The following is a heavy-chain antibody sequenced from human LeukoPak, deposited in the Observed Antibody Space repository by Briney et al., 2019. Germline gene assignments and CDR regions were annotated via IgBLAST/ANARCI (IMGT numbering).Heavy chain of an antibody. Sequence: GGSLRLSCTASGFTFGDYAMSWVRQAPGKGLEWVSGISGSGGNTSYADSVKGRFTISRDNSKNTLYLQMNSLRAEDTAVYYCAKAGPYSSSMGSGYWGQGTLVTVSS. CDR3: AKAGPYSSSMGSGY. V-gene: IGHV3-23*01. CDR2: ISGSGGNT. D-gene: IGHD6-13*01. CDR1: GFTFGDYA. J-gene: IGHJ4*02.